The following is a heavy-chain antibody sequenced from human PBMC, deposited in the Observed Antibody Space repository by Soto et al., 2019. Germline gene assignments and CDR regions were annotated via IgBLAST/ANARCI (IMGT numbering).Heavy chain of an antibody. J-gene: IGHJ3*02. Sequence: ASVKVSCKASGYTFTSYGISWVRQAPGQGLEWMGWISAYNGNTNYAQKLQGRVTMTTDTSTSTAYMELRSLRSDDTAVYYCASDLFLGGGSGHVFAIGGRGTTVTVS. CDR3: ASDLFLGGGSGHVFAI. V-gene: IGHV1-18*01. CDR1: GYTFTSYG. CDR2: ISAYNGNT. D-gene: IGHD6-19*01.